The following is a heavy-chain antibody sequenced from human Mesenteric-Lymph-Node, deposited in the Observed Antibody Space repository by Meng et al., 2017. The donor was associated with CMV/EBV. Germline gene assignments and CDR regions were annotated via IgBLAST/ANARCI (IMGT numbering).Heavy chain of an antibody. Sequence: SVKVSCKSSGDTFSNHAVNWVRQAPRQGLEWMGRIIPILNIANYAQKFQGRVTITADKSTSTAYMELSSLRSEDTAVYYCARDIVVVVAHGNYYYGMDVWGQGTTVTVSS. V-gene: IGHV1-69*04. CDR3: ARDIVVVVAHGNYYYGMDV. D-gene: IGHD2-15*01. CDR1: GDTFSNHA. CDR2: IIPILNIA. J-gene: IGHJ6*02.